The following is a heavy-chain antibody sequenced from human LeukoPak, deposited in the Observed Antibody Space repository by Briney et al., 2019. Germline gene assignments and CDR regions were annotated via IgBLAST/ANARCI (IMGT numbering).Heavy chain of an antibody. CDR1: GFIFSSYE. CDR2: ISSSSSYI. D-gene: IGHD2-15*01. CDR3: ASDLGYCSGGSCDSDY. V-gene: IGHV3-21*01. Sequence: GGSLRLSCAASGFIFSSYEMNWVRQAPGKGLEWVSSISSSSSYIYYADSVKGRFTISRDNAKNSLYLQMNSLRAEDTAVYYCASDLGYCSGGSCDSDYWGQGTLVTVSS. J-gene: IGHJ4*02.